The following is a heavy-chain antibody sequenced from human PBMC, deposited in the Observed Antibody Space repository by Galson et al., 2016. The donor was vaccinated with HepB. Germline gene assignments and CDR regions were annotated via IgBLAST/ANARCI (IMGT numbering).Heavy chain of an antibody. CDR2: IYAGDSDT. D-gene: IGHD1-26*01. V-gene: IGHV5-51*01. CDR3: VRIGGSSYWYEDY. CDR1: GYIFSSYW. Sequence: QSGAEVKKPGESLKISCKGSGYIFSSYWIGWVRQMPGKGLEWMGIIYAGDSDTRYSPSFQGQVTISVDKSIDTAYLQWSSLRASDTAIDYCVRIGGSSYWYEDYWGQGTLVTVSS. J-gene: IGHJ4*02.